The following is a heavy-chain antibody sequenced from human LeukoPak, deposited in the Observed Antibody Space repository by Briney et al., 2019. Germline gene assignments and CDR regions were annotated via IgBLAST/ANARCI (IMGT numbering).Heavy chain of an antibody. CDR2: ISSSSSYI. J-gene: IGHJ3*02. V-gene: IGHV3-21*01. CDR1: GFTFSSYS. CDR3: AREITEEWLYAFDI. D-gene: IGHD3-3*01. Sequence: PGGSLRLSCAASGFTFSSYSMNWVRQAPGKGLEWVSSISSSSSYIYYADSVKGRFTVSRDNAKNSLYLQMNSLRAEDTAVYYCAREITEEWLYAFDIWGQGTMVTVSS.